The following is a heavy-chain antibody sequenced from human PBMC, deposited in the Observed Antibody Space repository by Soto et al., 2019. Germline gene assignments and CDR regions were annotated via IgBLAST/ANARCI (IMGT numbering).Heavy chain of an antibody. J-gene: IGHJ4*02. Sequence: KPSETLSLTCAVSGGSISSSNWWSWVRQPPGKGLEWIGEIYHSGSTNYNPSLKSRVTISVDKSKNQFSLKLSSVTAADTAVYYCARDHRGGSYRLFDYWGQGTLVTVSS. CDR1: GGSISSSNW. CDR2: IYHSGST. CDR3: ARDHRGGSYRLFDY. V-gene: IGHV4-4*02. D-gene: IGHD1-26*01.